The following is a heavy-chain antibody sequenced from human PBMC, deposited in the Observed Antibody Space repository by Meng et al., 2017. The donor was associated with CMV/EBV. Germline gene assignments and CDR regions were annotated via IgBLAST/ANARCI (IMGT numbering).Heavy chain of an antibody. CDR1: GFTFSSYS. CDR3: ARSPRSSAPDFDY. V-gene: IGHV3-21*01. J-gene: IGHJ4*02. D-gene: IGHD6-6*01. CDR2: ISSSSSYI. Sequence: GGSLRLSCAASGFTFSSYSMNWVRQAPGKGLEWVSSISSSSSYIYYADSVKGRFTISRDNAKNSLYLQMNSLRAEDTAVYYCARSPRSSAPDFDYSGQGTLVTVSS.